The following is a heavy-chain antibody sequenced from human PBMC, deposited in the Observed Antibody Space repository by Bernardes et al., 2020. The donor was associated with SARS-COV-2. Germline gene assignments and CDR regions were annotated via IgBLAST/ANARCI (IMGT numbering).Heavy chain of an antibody. CDR1: GFDFSDYW. V-gene: IGHV3-7*03. Sequence: GGSLRLSCAGSGFDFSDYWMTWVRQAPGKGLEWVANIKRDGSEKYYVDSVKGRFTISRDNAKNLVFLQMNSLRAEDTAVCYCARSAGMDVWGQGTMVTVSS. CDR2: IKRDGSEK. J-gene: IGHJ6*02. CDR3: ARSAGMDV.